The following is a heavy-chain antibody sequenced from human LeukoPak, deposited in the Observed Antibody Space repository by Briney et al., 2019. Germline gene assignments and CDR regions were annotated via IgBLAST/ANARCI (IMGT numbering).Heavy chain of an antibody. CDR3: ARFSVPATGIRALDF. D-gene: IGHD2-2*01. CDR2: IYYSGST. CDR1: GGSISSSDYY. Sequence: SETLSLTCTVSGGSISSSDYYWVWIRQPPGKGLEWIGNIYYSGSTYYNPSLKSRVTISVDTSKNQFSLKLSSVTAADAAVYSCARFSVPATGIRALDFWGQGTMVTVSS. V-gene: IGHV4-39*01. J-gene: IGHJ3*01.